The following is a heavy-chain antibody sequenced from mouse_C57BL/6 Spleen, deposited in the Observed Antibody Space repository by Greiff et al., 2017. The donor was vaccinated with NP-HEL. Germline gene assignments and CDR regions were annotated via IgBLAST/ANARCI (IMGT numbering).Heavy chain of an antibody. CDR1: GYTFTNYW. CDR3: ARTVSGYWYFDV. Sequence: VQLQQSGAELVRPGTSVKMSCKASGYTFTNYWIGWAKPRPGHGLEWIGDIYPGGGYTNYNEKFKGKATLTADKSSSTAYMQFSSLTSEDSAVYYCARTVSGYWYFDVWGTGTTVTVSS. CDR2: IYPGGGYT. V-gene: IGHV1-63*01. J-gene: IGHJ1*03.